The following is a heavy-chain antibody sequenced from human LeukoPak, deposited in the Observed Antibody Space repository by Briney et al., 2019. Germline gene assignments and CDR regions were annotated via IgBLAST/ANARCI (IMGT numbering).Heavy chain of an antibody. V-gene: IGHV4-39*07. CDR3: AVGPNWFDP. CDR1: GGSISSSSYY. D-gene: IGHD1-26*01. CDR2: IYYSGST. Sequence: SETLSLTCTVSGGSISSSSYYWGWIRQPPGKGLEWIGSIYYSGSTNYNPSLKSRVTISVDTSKNQFSLKLTSVTAADTAVYYCAVGPNWFDPWGRGTLVTVSS. J-gene: IGHJ5*02.